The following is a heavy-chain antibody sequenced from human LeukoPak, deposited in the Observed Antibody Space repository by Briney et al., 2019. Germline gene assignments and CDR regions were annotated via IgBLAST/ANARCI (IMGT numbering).Heavy chain of an antibody. D-gene: IGHD6-19*01. CDR3: ARGHRYSSGWYVLDY. V-gene: IGHV4-34*01. CDR2: INHSGST. Sequence: PSETLSLTCAVYGGSFSGYYWSWIRQPPGKGLEWIGEINHSGSTNYNPSLKSRVTISVDTSKNQFSLKLSSVTAAETAVYYCARGHRYSSGWYVLDYWGQGTLVTVSS. CDR1: GGSFSGYY. J-gene: IGHJ4*02.